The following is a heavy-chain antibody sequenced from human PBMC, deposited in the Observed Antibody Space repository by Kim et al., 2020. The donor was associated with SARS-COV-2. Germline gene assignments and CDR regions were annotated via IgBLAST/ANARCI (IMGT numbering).Heavy chain of an antibody. J-gene: IGHJ5*02. Sequence: SETLSLTCTVSGGSISSSSYYWGWIRQPPGKGLEWIGSIYYSGSTYYNPSLKSRVTISVDTSKNQFSLKLSSVTAADTAVYYCARLEYDSSGYYLSFDPWGQGTLVTVSS. D-gene: IGHD3-22*01. V-gene: IGHV4-39*01. CDR3: ARLEYDSSGYYLSFDP. CDR2: IYYSGST. CDR1: GGSISSSSYY.